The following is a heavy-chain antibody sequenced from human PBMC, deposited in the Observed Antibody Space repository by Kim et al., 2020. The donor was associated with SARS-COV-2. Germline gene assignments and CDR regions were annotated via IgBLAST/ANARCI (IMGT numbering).Heavy chain of an antibody. D-gene: IGHD4-17*01. J-gene: IGHJ6*02. CDR3: ARGRDYGDYLITSYYYYGMDV. CDR2: INHSGST. V-gene: IGHV4-34*01. Sequence: SETLSLTCAVYGGSFSGYYWSWIRQPPGKGLEWIGEINHSGSTNYNPSLKSRVTISVDTSKNQFSLKLSSVTAADTAVYYCARGRDYGDYLITSYYYYGMDVWGQGTTVTVSS. CDR1: GGSFSGYY.